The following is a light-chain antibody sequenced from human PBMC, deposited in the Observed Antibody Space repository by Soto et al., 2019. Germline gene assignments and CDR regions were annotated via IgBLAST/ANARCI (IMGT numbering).Light chain of an antibody. CDR1: QGISTY. CDR2: AAS. Sequence: DIQLTQSPSFLSASVGDRVTMTCRASQGISTYLAWYQQKPGKAPKLLIYAASNLETGVPSRFSGSGSGTDFTFTISSLQPEDIATYYCQQYDNLPYTFGQGTRLEIK. J-gene: IGKJ5*01. CDR3: QQYDNLPYT. V-gene: IGKV1-33*01.